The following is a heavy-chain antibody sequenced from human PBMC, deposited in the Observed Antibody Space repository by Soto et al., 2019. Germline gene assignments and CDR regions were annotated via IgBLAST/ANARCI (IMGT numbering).Heavy chain of an antibody. V-gene: IGHV3-74*01. CDR1: GFTFSSYW. CDR2: INSDGSST. CDR3: ASGGPTVSYYYYYYYYMDV. J-gene: IGHJ6*03. Sequence: GGSLRLSCAASGFTFSSYWMHWVRQAPGKGLVWVSRINSDGSSTSYADSVKGRFTISRDNAKNTLYLQMNSLRAEDTAVYYCASGGPTVSYYYYYYYYMDVWGKGTTVTVSS. D-gene: IGHD4-17*01.